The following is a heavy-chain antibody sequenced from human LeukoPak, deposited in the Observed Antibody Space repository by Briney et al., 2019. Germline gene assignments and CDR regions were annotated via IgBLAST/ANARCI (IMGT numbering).Heavy chain of an antibody. CDR2: INSDGSST. V-gene: IGHV3-74*01. CDR1: GFTFSSYW. Sequence: PGGSLRLSCAASGFTFSSYWMHWVRQAPGKGLVWVSRINSDGSSTSYADSVKGRFTLSRDNSKNTLYLQMNSLRAEDTAVYYCARGDSSGWQWDWFDPWGQGTLVTVSS. CDR3: ARGDSSGWQWDWFDP. D-gene: IGHD6-19*01. J-gene: IGHJ5*02.